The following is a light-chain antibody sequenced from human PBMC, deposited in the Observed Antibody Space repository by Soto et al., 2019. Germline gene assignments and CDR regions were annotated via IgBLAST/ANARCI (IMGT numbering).Light chain of an antibody. CDR3: LQSYNTPWT. CDR2: AAS. V-gene: IGKV1-39*01. Sequence: DNQMTQSPSSLSASVGDRVTITCRASQSINIILNWHQQKPGKGPNLLIYAASSLQSGVPSRFSGSGSGTDFTLTISSLQPEDFATYYCLQSYNTPWTFCQGTKVEIK. J-gene: IGKJ1*01. CDR1: QSINII.